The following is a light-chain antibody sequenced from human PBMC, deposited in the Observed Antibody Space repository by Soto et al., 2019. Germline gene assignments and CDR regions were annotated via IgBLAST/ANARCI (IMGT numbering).Light chain of an antibody. J-gene: IGLJ1*01. CDR2: NNN. V-gene: IGLV1-44*01. CDR3: AAWDDSLNGLV. Sequence: QSVLTQPPSASGTPGQRVTISCSGSSSNIGSKTVNWYQQLPGTAPNLLIYNNNQRPSGVPDRFSGSKSGTSAYLAISGLQSDDEADYYCAAWDDSLNGLVFGTGTKLTVL. CDR1: SSNIGSKT.